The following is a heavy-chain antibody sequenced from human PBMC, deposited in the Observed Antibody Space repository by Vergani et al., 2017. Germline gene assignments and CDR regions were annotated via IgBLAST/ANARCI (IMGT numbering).Heavy chain of an antibody. CDR3: AKGGGSGIAFYWYFDL. J-gene: IGHJ2*01. V-gene: IGHV3-23*01. D-gene: IGHD6-13*01. Sequence: EVQLLESGGGLVQPGGSLRLSCAASGFTFSSYAMSWVRQAPGKGVEWVSAISGSGGSTYYADSVKGRFTISRDNSKNTLYLQMNSLRAEDTAVYYCAKGGGSGIAFYWYFDLWGRGTLVTVSS. CDR1: GFTFSSYA. CDR2: ISGSGGST.